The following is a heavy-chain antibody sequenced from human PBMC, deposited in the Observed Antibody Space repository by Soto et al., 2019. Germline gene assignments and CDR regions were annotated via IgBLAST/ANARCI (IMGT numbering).Heavy chain of an antibody. J-gene: IGHJ4*02. CDR1: GDSVSSGGDY. CDR3: ARGGGYCSSTSCDTYFSDY. Sequence: QVQLQESGPGLVKPSETLSLTCTVSGDSVSSGGDYWSWIRQPPGKGLEWIAYIHHSGSTNYNPSLRSRVTISVDTSKNQFSLKLNSVTPADTAIYYCARGGGYCSSTSCDTYFSDYWGQGTLVTVSS. V-gene: IGHV4-61*08. D-gene: IGHD2-2*01. CDR2: IHHSGST.